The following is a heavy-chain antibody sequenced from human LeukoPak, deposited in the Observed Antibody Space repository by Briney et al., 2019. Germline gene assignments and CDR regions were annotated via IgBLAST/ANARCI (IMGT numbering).Heavy chain of an antibody. CDR1: GFTFSRYS. V-gene: IGHV3-15*01. CDR3: TTVCSGGSCYYIRPDDYYYYYYMDV. J-gene: IGHJ6*03. Sequence: GGSLRLSCAASGFTFSRYSMNWVRQAPGKGLEWVGRIKSKTDGGTTDYAAPVKGRFTISRDDSKNTLYLQMNSLKTEDTAVYYCTTVCSGGSCYYIRPDDYYYYYYMDVWGRGTTVTVSS. D-gene: IGHD2-15*01. CDR2: IKSKTDGGTT.